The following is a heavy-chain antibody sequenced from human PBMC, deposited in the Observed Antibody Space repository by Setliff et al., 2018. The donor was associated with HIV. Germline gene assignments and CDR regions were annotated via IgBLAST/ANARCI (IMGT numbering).Heavy chain of an antibody. Sequence: SETLSLTCTVSGGSISSGSYYWSWIRQPAGKGLEWIGHIYTSGSTNYNPSLKSRVTISVDTSKNQFSLKLSSVTAADTAVYYCATQKRGYDSSGFDYWGQGTLVTVSS. V-gene: IGHV4-61*09. D-gene: IGHD3-22*01. J-gene: IGHJ4*02. CDR2: IYTSGST. CDR3: ATQKRGYDSSGFDY. CDR1: GGSISSGSYY.